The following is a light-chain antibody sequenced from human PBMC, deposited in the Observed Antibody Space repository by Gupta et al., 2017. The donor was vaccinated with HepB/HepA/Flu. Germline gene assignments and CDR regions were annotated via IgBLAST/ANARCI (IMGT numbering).Light chain of an antibody. CDR2: RNN. CDR3: SAWYNSLIGVV. Sequence: AGLTQPPSVSTGSGRTATLTCTGNSNNVGNQEAAWLQQHQGHPPKLLSYRNNNRPSGISERLSASRSGNTASLTITGLQSEDEADYYCSAWYNSLIGVVFGGGTMLTVL. V-gene: IGLV10-54*01. CDR1: SNNVGNQE. J-gene: IGLJ2*01.